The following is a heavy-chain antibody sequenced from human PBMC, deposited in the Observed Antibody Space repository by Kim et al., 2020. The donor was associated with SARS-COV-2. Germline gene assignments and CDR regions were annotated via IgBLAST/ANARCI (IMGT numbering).Heavy chain of an antibody. Sequence: GGSLRLSCAASGFIFSSYAMHWVRQSPGKGLEWVALMSYDGSTKYYADSVKGRFTISRDNSKNTVYLQMNSLRVEDTAVYYFAKRGGTSTGTTNYFDYWGQGTLVTVSS. CDR2: MSYDGSTK. CDR1: GFIFSSYA. V-gene: IGHV3-30*18. D-gene: IGHD1-7*01. CDR3: AKRGGTSTGTTNYFDY. J-gene: IGHJ4*02.